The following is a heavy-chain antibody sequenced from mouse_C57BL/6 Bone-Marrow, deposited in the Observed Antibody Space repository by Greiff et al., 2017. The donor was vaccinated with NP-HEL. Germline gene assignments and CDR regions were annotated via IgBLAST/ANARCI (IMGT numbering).Heavy chain of an antibody. CDR3: ARVLQDSSVFYAMDY. CDR1: GFTFSDYY. V-gene: IGHV5-16*01. CDR2: INYDGSST. J-gene: IGHJ4*01. D-gene: IGHD3-2*02. Sequence: EVKVVESEGGLVQPGSSMKLSCTASGFTFSDYYMAWVRQVPEKGLEWVANINYDGSSTYYLDSLKSRFIISRDNAKNILYLQMSSLKSEDTATYYCARVLQDSSVFYAMDYWGQGTSVTVSS.